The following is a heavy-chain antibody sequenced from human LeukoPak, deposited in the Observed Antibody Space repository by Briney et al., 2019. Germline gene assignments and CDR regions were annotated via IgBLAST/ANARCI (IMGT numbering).Heavy chain of an antibody. Sequence: GESLKISCKGSGYSFTSYWIGWVRQMPGKGLEWMGIIYPGDSDTRYSPSFQGQVTISADKSISTAYLQWSSLKASDTAMYYCAREVRIAAAGTERYFDLWGRGTLVAVSS. D-gene: IGHD6-13*01. V-gene: IGHV5-51*01. CDR1: GYSFTSYW. CDR3: AREVRIAAAGTERYFDL. J-gene: IGHJ2*01. CDR2: IYPGDSDT.